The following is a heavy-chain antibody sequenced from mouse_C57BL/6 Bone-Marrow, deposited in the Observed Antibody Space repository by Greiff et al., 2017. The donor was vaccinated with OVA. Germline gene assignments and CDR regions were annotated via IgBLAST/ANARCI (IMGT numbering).Heavy chain of an antibody. Sequence: EVKLMESGPELVKPGASVKIPCKASGYTFTDYNMDWVKQSHGKSLEWIGDINPNNGGTIYNQKFKGKATLTVDKSSSTAYMELRSLTSEDTAVYYCARKPDYFDYWGQGTTLTVSS. V-gene: IGHV1-18*01. J-gene: IGHJ2*01. CDR2: INPNNGGT. CDR3: ARKPDYFDY. CDR1: GYTFTDYN.